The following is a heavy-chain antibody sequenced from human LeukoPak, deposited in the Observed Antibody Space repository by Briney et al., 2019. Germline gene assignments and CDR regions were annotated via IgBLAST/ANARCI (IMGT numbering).Heavy chain of an antibody. V-gene: IGHV3-20*04. Sequence: GGSLRLSCAASGFTFADYDLSWVRQAPGKGLEWVSAIHWNGGGTGYADSVEGRFTISREDAKNSLYLQMNSLRAEDTAFYYCARDSGSGSFDPWGQGTLVTVSS. J-gene: IGHJ5*02. CDR1: GFTFADYD. D-gene: IGHD2-15*01. CDR3: ARDSGSGSFDP. CDR2: IHWNGGGT.